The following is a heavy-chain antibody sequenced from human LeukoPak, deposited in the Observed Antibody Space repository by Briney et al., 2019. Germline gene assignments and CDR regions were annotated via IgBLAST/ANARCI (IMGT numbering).Heavy chain of an antibody. CDR2: ISAYNGNT. D-gene: IGHD6-13*01. J-gene: IGHJ5*02. CDR3: ARSRPLAAAGP. V-gene: IGHV1-18*01. CDR1: GYTFTSYG. Sequence: ASVKVSCKASGYTFTSYGISWVRQAPGQGLEWMGWISAYNGNTNYAQKLQGRVTMTTDTSTSTAHMELRSLRSDDTAVYYCARSRPLAAAGPWGQGTLVTVSS.